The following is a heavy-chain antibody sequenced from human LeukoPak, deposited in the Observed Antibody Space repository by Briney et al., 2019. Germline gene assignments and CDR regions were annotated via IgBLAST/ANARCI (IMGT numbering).Heavy chain of an antibody. CDR1: GFTFSSYA. J-gene: IGHJ6*03. Sequence: GGSLRLSCAASGFTFSSYAMHWVRQAPGKGLEWVAVISYDGSNKHYADSVRGRFTISRDNSKNTLYLQMNSLRAEDTAVYYCARVSRAAAAPTRIGYYYYYMDVWGKGTTVTVSS. V-gene: IGHV3-30*04. D-gene: IGHD6-13*01. CDR2: ISYDGSNK. CDR3: ARVSRAAAAPTRIGYYYYYMDV.